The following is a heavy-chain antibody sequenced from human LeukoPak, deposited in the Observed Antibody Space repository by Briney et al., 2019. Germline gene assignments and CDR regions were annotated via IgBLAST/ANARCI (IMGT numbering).Heavy chain of an antibody. CDR2: ISGSGGST. Sequence: GGSLRLSCAASGFTFSSYAMSWVRQAPGKGLEWVSAISGSGGSTYYADSVKGRFTISRDNSKNTLYLQMNSLRAEDTAVYYCAKSPACYYDSLCYFDYWGQGTLVTVSS. J-gene: IGHJ4*02. CDR3: AKSPACYYDSLCYFDY. V-gene: IGHV3-23*01. D-gene: IGHD3-22*01. CDR1: GFTFSSYA.